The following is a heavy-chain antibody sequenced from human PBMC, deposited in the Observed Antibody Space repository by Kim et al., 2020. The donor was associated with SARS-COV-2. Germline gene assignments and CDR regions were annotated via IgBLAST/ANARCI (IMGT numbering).Heavy chain of an antibody. Sequence: SETLSLTCTVSGGSLSSSSYYWGWIRQPPGKGLEWIGTAYYIGNTYYNPSLKSRVTISVDTSKNQFSLKLGSVTAADTAVYYCARHQRYISSWYVAFYY. J-gene: IGHJ6*01. CDR2: AYYIGNT. CDR3: ARHQRYISSWYVAFYY. V-gene: IGHV4-39*01. D-gene: IGHD6-13*01. CDR1: GGSLSSSSYY.